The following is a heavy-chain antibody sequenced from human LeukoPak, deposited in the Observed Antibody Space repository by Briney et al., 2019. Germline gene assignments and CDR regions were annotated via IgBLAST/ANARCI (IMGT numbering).Heavy chain of an antibody. J-gene: IGHJ6*03. CDR2: IKQDGSEK. CDR1: GFTFSSYW. Sequence: GGSLRLSCAASGFTFSSYWMSWVSQAPGKGLEWVANIKQDGSEKYYVDSMKGRFTISRDNAKNSLYLQMNSLRAEDTAVYYCAREERRYFDWLRLYYYYYMDVWGKGTTVTISS. D-gene: IGHD3-9*01. V-gene: IGHV3-7*01. CDR3: AREERRYFDWLRLYYYYYMDV.